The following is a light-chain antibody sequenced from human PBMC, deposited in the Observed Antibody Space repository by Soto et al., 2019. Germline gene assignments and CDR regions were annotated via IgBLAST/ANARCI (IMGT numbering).Light chain of an antibody. CDR2: DVS. CDR3: SSYTSSSTPFL. CDR1: SSDVGGYNY. Sequence: QSALTQPASVSGSPGQSITIPCTGTSSDVGGYNYVSWYQQHPGKAPKLMIYDVSNRPSGVSNRFSGSKSGNTASLTISGIQAEDEADYYCSSYTSSSTPFLFGTGTKLTVL. J-gene: IGLJ1*01. V-gene: IGLV2-14*01.